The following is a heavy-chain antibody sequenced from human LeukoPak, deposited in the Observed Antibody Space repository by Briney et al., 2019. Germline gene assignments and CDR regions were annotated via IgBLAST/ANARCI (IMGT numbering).Heavy chain of an antibody. CDR2: IKQDGSEK. CDR3: ARDGFGTGSN. Sequence: GGSLRLSCAASGSTFSSYWMSWVRQAPGKGLEWVANIKQDGSEKYYVDSVKGRFTISRDNAKNSLYLQMNSLRAEDTAVYYCARDGFGTGSNWGQGTLVTVSS. J-gene: IGHJ4*02. V-gene: IGHV3-7*03. CDR1: GSTFSSYW. D-gene: IGHD3-16*01.